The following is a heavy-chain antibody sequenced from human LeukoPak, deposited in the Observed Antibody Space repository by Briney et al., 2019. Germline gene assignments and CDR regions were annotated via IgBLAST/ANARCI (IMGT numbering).Heavy chain of an antibody. CDR2: ISGSGGST. Sequence: PGGSLRLSCAASGFTFSSYAMSWVRQAPGKGLEWVSAISGSGGSTYYADSVKGRFTISRDNSKNTLYLRMNSLRAEDTAVYYCAKRFGGVIVRLLFDIWGQGTMVTVSS. J-gene: IGHJ3*02. V-gene: IGHV3-23*01. CDR3: AKRFGGVIVRLLFDI. D-gene: IGHD3-16*02. CDR1: GFTFSSYA.